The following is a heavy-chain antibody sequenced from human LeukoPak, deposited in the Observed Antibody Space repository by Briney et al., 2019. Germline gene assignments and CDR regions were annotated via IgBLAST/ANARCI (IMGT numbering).Heavy chain of an antibody. Sequence: ASVKVSCKASGYTFTGYYMHWVRQAPGQGLEWVGRINPNSGGTNYAQKFQGWVTMTRDTSISTAYMELSRLRSDDTAVYYCARGDSSRDFDYWGQGTLVTVSS. V-gene: IGHV1-2*04. CDR3: ARGDSSRDFDY. D-gene: IGHD6-19*01. CDR2: INPNSGGT. J-gene: IGHJ4*02. CDR1: GYTFTGYY.